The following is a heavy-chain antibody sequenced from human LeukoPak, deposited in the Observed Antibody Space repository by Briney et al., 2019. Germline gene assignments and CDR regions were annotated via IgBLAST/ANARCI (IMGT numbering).Heavy chain of an antibody. CDR2: IIPLLDIS. V-gene: IGHV1-69*02. J-gene: IGHJ5*02. D-gene: IGHD1-7*01. CDR1: GDTFNSYP. CDR3: VWAPGTGTTRGWFDT. Sequence: SVKVSCKSSGDTFNSYPINWVRQAPGQGLQWVGRIIPLLDISNYAQRFQGRVTINADKSTTTVSMELTHLTPDDTAIYYCVWAPGTGTTRGWFDTWGQGTLVTVS.